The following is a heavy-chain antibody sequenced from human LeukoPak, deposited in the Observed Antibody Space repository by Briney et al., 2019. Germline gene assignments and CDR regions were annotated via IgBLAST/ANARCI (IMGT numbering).Heavy chain of an antibody. Sequence: ASVKLSCKASGCTFTSYAMHWVRQAPGQRLEWMGRINAGNGNTKYSKKFQGRVTITRDTSASTAYMELSSLRSEDTAVYYCARDRPLTGTDYCSSTSCYAGGYGNWFDPWGQGTLVTVSS. CDR1: GCTFTSYA. V-gene: IGHV1-3*01. J-gene: IGHJ5*02. CDR3: ARDRPLTGTDYCSSTSCYAGGYGNWFDP. CDR2: INAGNGNT. D-gene: IGHD2-2*01.